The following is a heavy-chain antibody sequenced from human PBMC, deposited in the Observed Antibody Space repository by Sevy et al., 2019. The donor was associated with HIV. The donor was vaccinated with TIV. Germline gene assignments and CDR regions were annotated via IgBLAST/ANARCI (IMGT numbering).Heavy chain of an antibody. CDR3: STHAGIAAAGRVFDY. CDR1: GFTFSDHY. Sequence: GWSLGLSCAASGFTFSDHYMEWVRQAPGKGLEWVGRTRNKADGYTTEYAASVKGRFTISRDDSENSLYLQMNSLKTEDTAVYYCSTHAGIAAAGRVFDYWGQGALVTVSS. D-gene: IGHD6-13*01. J-gene: IGHJ4*02. V-gene: IGHV3-72*01. CDR2: TRNKADGYTT.